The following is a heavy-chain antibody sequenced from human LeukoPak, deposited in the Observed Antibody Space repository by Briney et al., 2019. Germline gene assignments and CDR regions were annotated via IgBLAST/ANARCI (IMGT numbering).Heavy chain of an antibody. CDR1: GGTLRSYA. D-gene: IGHD3-22*01. CDR2: IIPIFGKA. CDR3: ARERYYDSSGNACDI. J-gene: IGHJ3*02. Sequence: GASVTVSCKASGGTLRSYAISWVRQAPGHGLEWLGGIIPIFGKANYPQKFQGRVTSTTGESTSTAYVELSSLRSEDTAVYYCARERYYDSSGNACDIWRQGTMDSVSS. V-gene: IGHV1-69*05.